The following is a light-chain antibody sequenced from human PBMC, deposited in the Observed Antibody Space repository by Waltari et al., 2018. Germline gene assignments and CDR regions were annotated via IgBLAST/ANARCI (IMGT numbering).Light chain of an antibody. J-gene: IGLJ3*02. CDR3: ATWDDGLSGHWV. CDR1: SSNIGSNF. V-gene: IGLV1-47*01. Sequence: QSVLTQPPSASGTPGQRVTISCSGTSSNIGSNFVYWYPQLSGTAPKLLIYKDNHRPSGVPDGFSGSRSGTSASLTISGLRSDDDSHFYCATWDDGLSGHWVFGGGTKLTVL. CDR2: KDN.